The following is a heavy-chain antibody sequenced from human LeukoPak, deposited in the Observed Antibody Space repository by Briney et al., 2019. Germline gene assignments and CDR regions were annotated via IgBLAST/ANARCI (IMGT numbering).Heavy chain of an antibody. CDR1: GGTFSSHA. J-gene: IGHJ6*03. Sequence: ASVTVSCKASGGTFSSHAIAWVRQAPGQGPEWMGGIIPISGSATYAQKFQGRVTISTDESTSTAFMELSSLTSDDTAVYYCARGPQYQLLKALEYYYMDVWGEGTTVTVSS. CDR3: ARGPQYQLLKALEYYYMDV. CDR2: IIPISGSA. D-gene: IGHD2-2*01. V-gene: IGHV1-69*05.